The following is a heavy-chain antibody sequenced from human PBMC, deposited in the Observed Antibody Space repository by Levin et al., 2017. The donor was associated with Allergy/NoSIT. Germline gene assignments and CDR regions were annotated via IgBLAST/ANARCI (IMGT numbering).Heavy chain of an antibody. CDR3: AREGRIRWYQLPGTPFDY. J-gene: IGHJ4*02. V-gene: IGHV4-34*01. CDR2: INHRGST. D-gene: IGHD2-2*01. CDR1: CGSFRGSY. Sequence: SQTLSLPCDVFCGSFRGSYWHWIRQPPGKGLEWIGEINHRGSTNYNPSLKSRVTISVDTSNKQFSLQLNSVTAADTAVYYCAREGRIRWYQLPGTPFDYWGQGTLVTVSS.